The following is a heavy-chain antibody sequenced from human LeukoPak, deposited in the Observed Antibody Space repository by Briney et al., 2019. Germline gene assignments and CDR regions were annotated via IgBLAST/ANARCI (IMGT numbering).Heavy chain of an antibody. D-gene: IGHD6-6*01. CDR1: GFTFSSYW. J-gene: IGHJ4*02. V-gene: IGHV3-74*01. CDR3: AGEPRQLAY. Sequence: GGSLRLSCAASGFTFSSYWMNWVRQAPGKGLVWVSRIASDGSSTTYADSVKGRFSISRDNAKNSLYLQMNSLRVEDTATYYCAGEPRQLAYWGQGTLVTVSS. CDR2: IASDGSST.